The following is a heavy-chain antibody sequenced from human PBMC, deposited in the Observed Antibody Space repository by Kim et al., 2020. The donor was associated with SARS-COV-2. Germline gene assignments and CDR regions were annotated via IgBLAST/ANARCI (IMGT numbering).Heavy chain of an antibody. J-gene: IGHJ4*01. V-gene: IGHV3-30*18. Sequence: GGSLRLSCAGSGFSSNAMHWVRQAPGKGLEWVAVISYDGSHKQYADSVKGRFTISRDNPENTLYLQMNSLRAEDTAVYYCAKDMGGYYYDSSGYFDYWG. CDR1: GFSSNA. CDR3: AKDMGGYYYDSSGYFDY. D-gene: IGHD3-22*01. CDR2: ISYDGSHK.